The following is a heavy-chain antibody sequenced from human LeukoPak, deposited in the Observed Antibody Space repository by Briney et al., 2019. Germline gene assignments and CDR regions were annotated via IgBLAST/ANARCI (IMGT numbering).Heavy chain of an antibody. V-gene: IGHV4-39*07. CDR2: MYYSGST. Sequence: SETLSLTCTVSGGSVSSSSYFWGWIRQPPGKGLEWIVTMYYSGSTHYYPSLKSRVTISLDKSKNQFSLRLSSVTAADTAVYYCARKSSSWYGLMNYWGQGTLVTVSS. CDR1: GGSVSSSSYF. D-gene: IGHD6-13*01. J-gene: IGHJ4*02. CDR3: ARKSSSWYGLMNY.